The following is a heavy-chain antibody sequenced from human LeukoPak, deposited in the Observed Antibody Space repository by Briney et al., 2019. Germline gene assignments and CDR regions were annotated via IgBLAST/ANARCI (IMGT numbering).Heavy chain of an antibody. D-gene: IGHD6-19*01. Sequence: PGGSLRLSCAASGFTFSSYAMNWVRQAPGKGLEWASSITDSGGSIYYADSLKGRFTISRDNSKNTLYLQMNSLRAEDTAIYYCAKETSVAGTRGDAFDIWGQGTLVTVSS. CDR3: AKETSVAGTRGDAFDI. J-gene: IGHJ3*02. V-gene: IGHV3-23*01. CDR2: ITDSGGSI. CDR1: GFTFSSYA.